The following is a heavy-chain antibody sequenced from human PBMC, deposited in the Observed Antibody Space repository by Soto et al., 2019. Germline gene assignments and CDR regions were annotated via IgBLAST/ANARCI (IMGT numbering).Heavy chain of an antibody. V-gene: IGHV4-39*01. CDR3: ARHVNPWAQGAFDI. Sequence: SETLSLSCSVSGGSISSSSYYWGWIRQPPGKGLEWIGSIYYSGSTYYNPSLKSRVTISVDTSKNQFSLKLSSVTAADTAVYYCARHVNPWAQGAFDIWGQGTMVTVSS. J-gene: IGHJ3*02. CDR2: IYYSGST. CDR1: GGSISSSSYY. D-gene: IGHD7-27*01.